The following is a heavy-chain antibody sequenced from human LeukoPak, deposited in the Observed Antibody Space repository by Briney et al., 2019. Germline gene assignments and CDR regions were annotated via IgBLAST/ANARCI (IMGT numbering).Heavy chain of an antibody. CDR1: GGSISSYY. CDR3: ARDLLWLGDLGGLGMDV. J-gene: IGHJ6*02. Sequence: NPSETLSLTCTVSGGSISSYYWSWIRQPPGKGLEWIGYIYYSGSINYNPSLKSRVTISVDTSKNQFSLKLSSVTAADTAVYYCARDLLWLGDLGGLGMDVWGQGTTVTVSS. CDR2: IYYSGSI. D-gene: IGHD3-10*01. V-gene: IGHV4-59*13.